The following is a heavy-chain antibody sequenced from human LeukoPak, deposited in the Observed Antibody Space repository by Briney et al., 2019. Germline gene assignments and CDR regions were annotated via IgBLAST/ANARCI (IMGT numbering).Heavy chain of an antibody. V-gene: IGHV1-2*02. CDR3: ARGAPRITGTRRWFDP. CDR1: GYTFTGYY. CDR2: INPNSGGT. Sequence: ASVKVSCKASGYTFTGYYMHWVRQAPGQGLEWMGWINPNSGGTNYAQKFQGRVTMTRDTSISTAYMELSRLRSDDTAVYYCARGAPRITGTRRWFDPWGQGTLVTVSP. J-gene: IGHJ5*02. D-gene: IGHD1-7*01.